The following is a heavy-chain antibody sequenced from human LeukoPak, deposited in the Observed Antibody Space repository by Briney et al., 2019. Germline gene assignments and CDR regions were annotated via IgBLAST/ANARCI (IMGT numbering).Heavy chain of an antibody. CDR1: GYSFTGYY. J-gene: IGHJ4*02. CDR2: INPNSGGT. V-gene: IGHV1-2*02. CDR3: ARIGSSGYHHFDY. D-gene: IGHD3-22*01. Sequence: ASVKVSCEASGYSFTGYYLHWVRQAPGQGLEWMGWINPNSGGTNYAQKFQGRVTMTRDTSISTAYMELSRLRSDDTAVYYCARIGSSGYHHFDYWGQGTLVTVSS.